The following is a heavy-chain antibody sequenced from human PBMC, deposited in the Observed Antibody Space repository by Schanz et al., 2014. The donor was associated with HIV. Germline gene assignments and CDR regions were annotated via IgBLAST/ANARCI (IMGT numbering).Heavy chain of an antibody. CDR3: AKVGRIYSTTWIDY. CDR1: GFTFSSYA. J-gene: IGHJ4*02. V-gene: IGHV3-23*01. CDR2: ISASGGDT. D-gene: IGHD2-2*01. Sequence: EVQLLESGGGLVQPGGSLRLSCAVSGFTFSSYAMTWVRQAPGKGLEYVSSISASGGDTDYVDSVKGRFTISRDNSKNTLYLQMNSLRREDTAVYYCAKVGRIYSTTWIDYWGQGTLVTVSS.